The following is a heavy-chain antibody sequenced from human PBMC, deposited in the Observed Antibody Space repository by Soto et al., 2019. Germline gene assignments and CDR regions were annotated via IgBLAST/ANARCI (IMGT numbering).Heavy chain of an antibody. CDR1: GFTFSSYS. J-gene: IGHJ4*02. CDR2: ISSSSSTI. V-gene: IGHV3-48*01. CDR3: ARGRSREFDY. Sequence: EVQLVESGGGLVQPGESLRLSCAASGFTFSSYSMNWVRQAPGKGLEWVSYISSSSSTIYYADSVKGRFTISRDNAKNSLYLQMNSLRAEDTAVYYCARGRSREFDYWGQGTLVTVSS.